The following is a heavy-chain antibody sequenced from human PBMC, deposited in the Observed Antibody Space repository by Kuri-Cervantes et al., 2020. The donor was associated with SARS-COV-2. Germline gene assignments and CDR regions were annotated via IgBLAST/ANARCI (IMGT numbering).Heavy chain of an antibody. V-gene: IGHV3-21*01. Sequence: GGSLRLSCAASGFTFSSYSMNWVRQAPGKGLEWVSSISSSSSYIYYADSVKGRFTISRDNAKNTVYLQMNTLRAEDTAVYYCVTCLARDLYVEHYFDYWGQGTLVTVSS. CDR1: GFTFSSYS. CDR3: VTCLARDLYVEHYFDY. D-gene: IGHD5-24*01. CDR2: ISSSSSYI. J-gene: IGHJ4*02.